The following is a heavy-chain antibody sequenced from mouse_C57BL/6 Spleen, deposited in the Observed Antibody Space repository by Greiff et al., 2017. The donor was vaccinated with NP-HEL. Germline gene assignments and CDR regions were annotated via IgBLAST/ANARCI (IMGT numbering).Heavy chain of an antibody. CDR2: ISNGGGST. D-gene: IGHD1-1*01. V-gene: IGHV5-12*01. Sequence: EVMLVESGGGLVQPGGSLKLSCAASGFTFSDYYMYWVRQTPEKRLEWVAYISNGGGSTYYPDTVKGRFTISRDNAKNTLYLQMSRLKSEDTAMYYCARQVITTVVAESYAMDYWGQGTSVTVSS. CDR3: ARQVITTVVAESYAMDY. CDR1: GFTFSDYY. J-gene: IGHJ4*01.